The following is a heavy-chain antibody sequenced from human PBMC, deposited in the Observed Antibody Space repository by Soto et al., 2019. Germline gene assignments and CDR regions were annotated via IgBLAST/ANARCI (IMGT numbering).Heavy chain of an antibody. CDR2: IIPIFGTA. D-gene: IGHD4-17*01. V-gene: IGHV1-69*06. CDR3: ATDRGENGDPPYHFDY. J-gene: IGHJ4*02. Sequence: SVKVSCKASGGTFSSYAISWVRQAPGQGLEWMGGIIPIFGTANYAQKFQGRVTITADKSTSTAYMELSSLRSEDTAVYYCATDRGENGDPPYHFDYWGQGTLVTVYS. CDR1: GGTFSSYA.